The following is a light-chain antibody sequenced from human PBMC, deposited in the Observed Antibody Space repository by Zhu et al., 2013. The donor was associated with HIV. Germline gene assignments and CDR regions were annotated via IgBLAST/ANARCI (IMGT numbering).Light chain of an antibody. CDR2: LGS. Sequence: DVVMTQSPLSLPVTLGQPASISCRSSQSLLHINGHNYLDWYLQKPGQSPHLVIYLGSNRAAGVPDRFSGSGPGTNFTLKISGVGADDVGIYYCMQSVQTPLTFGGGTKVEIK. CDR3: MQSVQTPLT. J-gene: IGKJ4*01. V-gene: IGKV2-28*01. CDR1: QSLLHINGHNY.